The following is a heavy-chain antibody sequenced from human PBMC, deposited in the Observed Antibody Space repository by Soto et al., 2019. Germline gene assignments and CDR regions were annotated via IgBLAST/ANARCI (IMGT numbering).Heavy chain of an antibody. J-gene: IGHJ4*02. CDR1: GFTFSRYA. V-gene: IGHV3-23*01. CDR3: AKSLRRNYGEYY. CDR2: ISGSGGST. Sequence: VGSLRLSGAASGFTFSRYAMSWVRQAPGKGLEWVSAISGSGGSTYYADSVKGRFTISRDNSKNTLYLQMNSLRAEDTAVYYCAKSLRRNYGEYYWGQGTLVTVSS. D-gene: IGHD4-17*01.